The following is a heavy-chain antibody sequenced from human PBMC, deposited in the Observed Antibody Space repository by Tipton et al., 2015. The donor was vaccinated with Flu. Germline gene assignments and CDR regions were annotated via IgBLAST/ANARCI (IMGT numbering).Heavy chain of an antibody. CDR2: IYYSGST. Sequence: TLSLTCTVPGGSISSSSYYWGWIRQPPGKGLEWIGSIYYSGSTYYNPSLKSRVTISVDTSKNQFSLKLSSVTAADTAVYYCATTGGYYYGMDVWGQGTTVTVSS. J-gene: IGHJ6*02. CDR3: ATTGGYYYGMDV. D-gene: IGHD1-14*01. CDR1: GGSISSSSYY. V-gene: IGHV4-39*07.